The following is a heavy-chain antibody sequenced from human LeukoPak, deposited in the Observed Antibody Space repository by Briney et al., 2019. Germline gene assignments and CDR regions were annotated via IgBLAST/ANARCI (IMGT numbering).Heavy chain of an antibody. CDR2: IIPIFGTA. CDR3: ARGDCTNGVCFDY. Sequence: GSSVTVSFKASVGTFIIYAISWVRQAPGQGLEWMGGIIPIFGTANYAQKFQGRVTITADESTSTAYMELSSLRSEDTAVYYCARGDCTNGVCFDYWGQGTLVTVSS. J-gene: IGHJ4*02. CDR1: VGTFIIYA. D-gene: IGHD2-8*01. V-gene: IGHV1-69*01.